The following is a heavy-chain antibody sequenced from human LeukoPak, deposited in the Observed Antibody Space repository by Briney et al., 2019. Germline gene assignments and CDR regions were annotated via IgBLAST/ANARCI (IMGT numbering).Heavy chain of an antibody. J-gene: IGHJ6*02. D-gene: IGHD6-13*01. V-gene: IGHV3-30*03. CDR3: AMGRSSRWYYYHCDMDV. CDR2: ISYDGSNK. Sequence: GGSLRLSCAASGFTFRTYGMHWVRQAPGKGLEWVAVISYDGSNKYYADSVKGRFTISRDNSKNTLYLQMDSLRAEDTAVYYCAMGRSSRWYYYHCDMDVWGQGTTVTVSS. CDR1: GFTFRTYG.